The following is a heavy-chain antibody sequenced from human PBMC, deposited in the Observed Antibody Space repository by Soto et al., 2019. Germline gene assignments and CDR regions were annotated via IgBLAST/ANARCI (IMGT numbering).Heavy chain of an antibody. CDR3: ARDGGSGAARTHYYYYGMSDV. V-gene: IGHV4-4*07. Sequence: ETLSLTCTVSGGSISSYYWSWIRQPAGKGLEWIGRIYTSGSTNYNPSLKSRVTMSVDTSKNQFSLKLSSVTAADTAVYYCARDGGSGAARTHYYYYGMSDVWGQGTTVTVSS. J-gene: IGHJ6*02. D-gene: IGHD6-6*01. CDR2: IYTSGST. CDR1: GGSISSYY.